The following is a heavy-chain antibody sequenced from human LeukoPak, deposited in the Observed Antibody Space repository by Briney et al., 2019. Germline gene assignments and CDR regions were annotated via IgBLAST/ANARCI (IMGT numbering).Heavy chain of an antibody. J-gene: IGHJ6*03. Sequence: PGRSLRLSCAAAGFTFDDYGMSWVRQAPGKGLEWDSATNWNVGSTGYADSVKGRFTTSRDNAKNSLYMQMNSVRAEDRGLYCCARGSDFWSDFYYYYYYMDVWGKGTTVTVSS. CDR3: ARGSDFWSDFYYYYYYMDV. V-gene: IGHV3-20*04. CDR1: GFTFDDYG. CDR2: TNWNVGST. D-gene: IGHD3-3*01.